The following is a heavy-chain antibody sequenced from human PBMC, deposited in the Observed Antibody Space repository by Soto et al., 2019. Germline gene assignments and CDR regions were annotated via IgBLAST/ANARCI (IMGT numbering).Heavy chain of an antibody. CDR3: ARHPGYCSGSSCYGYYTMDV. D-gene: IGHD2-2*01. CDR2: VNHGGTS. V-gene: IGHV4-34*01. CDR1: GGSFSGYY. Sequence: SETLSLTCAVHGGSFSGYYWGWIRQPPGKGLEWIGEVNHGGTSNYNPSLKSRAIISVDTSKNQFSLKLTSVTAEDTAVYSCARHPGYCSGSSCYGYYTMDVWGQGTTVTVSS. J-gene: IGHJ6*02.